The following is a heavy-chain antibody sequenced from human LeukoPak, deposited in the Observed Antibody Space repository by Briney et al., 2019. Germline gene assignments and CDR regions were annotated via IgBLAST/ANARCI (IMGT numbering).Heavy chain of an antibody. J-gene: IGHJ4*02. CDR3: ARPRKYCSSTSCYGRGSYYFDY. CDR1: GGSFSGYY. CDR2: INHSGST. D-gene: IGHD2-2*01. Sequence: SETPSLTCAVYGGSFSGYYWSWLRQPPGKGLEWIGEINHSGSTNYNPSLKSRVTISVDTSKNQFSLKLSSVTAADTAVYYCARPRKYCSSTSCYGRGSYYFDYWGQGTLVTVSS. V-gene: IGHV4-34*01.